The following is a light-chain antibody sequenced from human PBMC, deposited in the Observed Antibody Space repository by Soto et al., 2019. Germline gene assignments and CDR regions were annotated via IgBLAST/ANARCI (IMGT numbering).Light chain of an antibody. J-gene: IGKJ4*01. V-gene: IGKV4-1*01. CDR1: QSVLYSSNNKNY. CDR3: QQYYSTPLT. Sequence: DIVMTQSPDSLDVSLGERATINCKSSQSVLYSSNNKNYLAWYQQKPGQPPKLLISWASTRESGVPDRFSGSGSGTDFTLTISSLQAEDVAVYYCQQYYSTPLTFGGGTKVEI. CDR2: WAS.